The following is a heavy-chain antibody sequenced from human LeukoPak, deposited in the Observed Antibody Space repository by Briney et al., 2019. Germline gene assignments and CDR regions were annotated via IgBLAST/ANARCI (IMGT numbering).Heavy chain of an antibody. D-gene: IGHD3-10*01. CDR3: ARGFFERGNPGSWFDA. CDR1: GGSISSGDYS. V-gene: IGHV4-30-2*01. Sequence: SETLSLTCAVSGGSISSGDYSWNWIRQPPGKGLEWFGYIYHSWSTYYSPSLRSRVTRSVDRSKNQFSLNLSSVTAADTAVYYCARGFFERGNPGSWFDAWGQETLVTVSS. CDR2: IYHSWST. J-gene: IGHJ5*02.